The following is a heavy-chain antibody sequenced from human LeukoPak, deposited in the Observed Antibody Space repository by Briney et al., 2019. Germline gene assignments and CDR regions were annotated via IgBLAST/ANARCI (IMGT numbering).Heavy chain of an antibody. D-gene: IGHD2-15*01. CDR1: GFTLTNYA. CDR2: MSGRGVST. Sequence: GGSLRLSCAASGFTLTNYAMSWVRQAPGKGLEWVSGMSGRGVSTYYADSVKGRFTISSDNSKNTLYLQMNSLRAEDTAIYYCAKDCNGGNCYIDYWGQGTLVTVAS. V-gene: IGHV3-23*01. CDR3: AKDCNGGNCYIDY. J-gene: IGHJ4*02.